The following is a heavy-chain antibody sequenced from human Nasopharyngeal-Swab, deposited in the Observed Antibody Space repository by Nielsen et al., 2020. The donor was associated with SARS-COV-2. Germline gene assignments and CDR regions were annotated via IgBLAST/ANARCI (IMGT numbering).Heavy chain of an antibody. J-gene: IGHJ4*02. Sequence: SCTVSGGSISSYYWSWIRQPAGKGLEWIGRIYTSGSTNYNPSLKSRVTMSVDTSKNQFSLKLSSVTAADTAVYYCASHYYDSSGPFDYWGQGTLVTVSS. V-gene: IGHV4-4*07. CDR2: IYTSGST. D-gene: IGHD3-22*01. CDR1: GGSISSYY. CDR3: ASHYYDSSGPFDY.